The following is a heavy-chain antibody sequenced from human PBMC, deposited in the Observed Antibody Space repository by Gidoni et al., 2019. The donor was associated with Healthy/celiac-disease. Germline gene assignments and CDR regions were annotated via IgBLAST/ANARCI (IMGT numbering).Heavy chain of an antibody. V-gene: IGHV1-3*01. D-gene: IGHD3-3*01. J-gene: IGHJ6*02. CDR3: ARDSSDDFWSGYFNYYYYGMDV. CDR2: INAGNGNT. Sequence: QVQLVQSGAAVKKPGASVKVSCKASGYTFTSYALHCVRQAPGQRLEWMGWINAGNGNTKYSQKFQGRVTITRDASASTAYMELSSLRSEDTAVYYCARDSSDDFWSGYFNYYYYGMDVWGQGTTVTVSS. CDR1: GYTFTSYA.